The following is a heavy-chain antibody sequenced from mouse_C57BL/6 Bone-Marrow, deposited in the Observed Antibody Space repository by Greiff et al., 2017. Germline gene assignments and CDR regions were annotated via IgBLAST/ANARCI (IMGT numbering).Heavy chain of an antibody. J-gene: IGHJ4*01. CDR3: ARQLRLRPYAMDY. D-gene: IGHD3-2*02. V-gene: IGHV5-12*01. CDR1: GFTFSDYY. CDR2: ISNGGGST. Sequence: EVNVVESGGGLVQPGGSLKLSCAASGFTFSDYYMYWVRQTPEKRLEWVAYISNGGGSTYYPDTVKGRFTISRDNAKNTLYLQMSRLKSEDTAMYYCARQLRLRPYAMDYWGQGTSVTVSS.